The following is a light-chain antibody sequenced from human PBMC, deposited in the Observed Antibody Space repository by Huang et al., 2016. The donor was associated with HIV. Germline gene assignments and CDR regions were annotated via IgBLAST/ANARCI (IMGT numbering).Light chain of an antibody. V-gene: IGKV1-33*01. Sequence: DIQMTQSPSSLSAPVGDGVTITCQASKDIRKYLNWYQQKPGKAPKLLIYDASNLQTGVPSRVSGNGSGTDFTFTISSLQPEDIATYYCQQYDNLYTFGQGTKLEIK. CDR2: DAS. CDR1: KDIRKY. J-gene: IGKJ2*01. CDR3: QQYDNLYT.